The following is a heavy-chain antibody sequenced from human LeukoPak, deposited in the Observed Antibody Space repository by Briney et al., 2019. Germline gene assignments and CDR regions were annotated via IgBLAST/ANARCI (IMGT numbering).Heavy chain of an antibody. V-gene: IGHV5-51*01. Sequence: GESLKISCRGSGYSFTAYWIAWVRQMPGKGLEWMATIYPGDSTATYSPSFQGQVTISADKSITTAYLQWSSLKASDTAMYYCARPAAGLGGFDYWGQGTLVTVSS. D-gene: IGHD3-16*01. CDR3: ARPAAGLGGFDY. CDR2: IYPGDSTA. CDR1: GYSFTAYW. J-gene: IGHJ4*02.